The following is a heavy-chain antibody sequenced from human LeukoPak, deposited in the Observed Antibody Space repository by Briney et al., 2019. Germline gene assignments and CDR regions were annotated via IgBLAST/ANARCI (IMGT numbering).Heavy chain of an antibody. V-gene: IGHV3-23*01. CDR1: GYIFNNYG. CDR3: AKGSSGYFADL. J-gene: IGHJ5*02. Sequence: GGSLRLSCAASGYIFNNYGLIWVRQAPGKGLEWVSAISNDGGGTQYADFVEGRFTISRDNSKNTLFLQMSSLRAEDTALYYCAKGSSGYFADLWGQGTLVTVSS. CDR2: ISNDGGGT. D-gene: IGHD3-22*01.